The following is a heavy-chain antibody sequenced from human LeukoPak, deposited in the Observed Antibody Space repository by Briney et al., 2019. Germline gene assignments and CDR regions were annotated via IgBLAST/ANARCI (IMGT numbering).Heavy chain of an antibody. Sequence: GASVKVSCKASGYTFTGYYMHWVRQAPGQGLEWMGWINANSGGTNYGQKFQGRVTMTRDTSISTAYMELSRLRSDDTAVYYCASFSSTSDREYFDYWGQGTLVTVSS. CDR3: ASFSSTSDREYFDY. D-gene: IGHD2-2*01. J-gene: IGHJ4*02. CDR1: GYTFTGYY. CDR2: INANSGGT. V-gene: IGHV1-2*02.